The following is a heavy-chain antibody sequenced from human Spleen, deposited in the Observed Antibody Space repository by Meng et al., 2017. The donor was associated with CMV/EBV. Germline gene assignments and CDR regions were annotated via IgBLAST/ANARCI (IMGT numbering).Heavy chain of an antibody. CDR3: ARGGYCSSTGCYGPFRAFDI. Sequence: ASVKVSCEASAYTFTSYYMHWVRQAPGQGLEWMGIIKPSGDTTTYAQKFQGRVTMTRDTSTSTVYMELSSLRSEDTAVYFCARGGYCSSTGCYGPFRAFDIWGQGTMVTVSS. CDR2: IKPSGDTT. V-gene: IGHV1-46*01. D-gene: IGHD2-2*03. CDR1: AYTFTSYY. J-gene: IGHJ3*02.